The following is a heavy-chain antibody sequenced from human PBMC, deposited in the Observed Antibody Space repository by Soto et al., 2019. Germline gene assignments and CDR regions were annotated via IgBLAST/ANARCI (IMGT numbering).Heavy chain of an antibody. D-gene: IGHD3-10*01. J-gene: IGHJ3*02. Sequence: SETLSLTCTVLGGSISSYYWSWIRQPPGKGLEWIGYIYYSGSTNYNPSLKSRVTISVDTSKNQFSLKLSSVTAADTAVYYCARIGIQGSGAGYDAFDIWGQGTMVTVSS. CDR1: GGSISSYY. CDR3: ARIGIQGSGAGYDAFDI. CDR2: IYYSGST. V-gene: IGHV4-59*01.